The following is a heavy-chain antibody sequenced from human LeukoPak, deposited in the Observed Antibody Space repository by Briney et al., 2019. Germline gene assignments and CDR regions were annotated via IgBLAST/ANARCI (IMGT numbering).Heavy chain of an antibody. Sequence: ASVKVSCKASGYTFTGYFMHWVRQAPGQGLEWMGWLNPNSGDTNYAQKFQGRVTMTRDTSISTAYMELSRLRSDDTAVYYCARDEWYDSSGYPFDYWGQGTLVSVSS. CDR3: ARDEWYDSSGYPFDY. V-gene: IGHV1-2*02. CDR2: LNPNSGDT. CDR1: GYTFTGYF. J-gene: IGHJ4*02. D-gene: IGHD3-22*01.